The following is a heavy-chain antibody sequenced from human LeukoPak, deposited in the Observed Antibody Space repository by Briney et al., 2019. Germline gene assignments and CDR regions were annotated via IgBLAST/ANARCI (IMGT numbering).Heavy chain of an antibody. J-gene: IGHJ6*03. D-gene: IGHD6-13*01. CDR1: GYTFTSYA. V-gene: IGHV1-3*01. Sequence: GASVKVSCKASGYTFTSYAMHWVRQAPGQRLEWMGWINAGNGNTKHSQKFQGRVTMTEDTSTDTAYMELSSLRSEDTAVYYCATDQVAAAGSRYMDVWGKGTTVTVSS. CDR3: ATDQVAAAGSRYMDV. CDR2: INAGNGNT.